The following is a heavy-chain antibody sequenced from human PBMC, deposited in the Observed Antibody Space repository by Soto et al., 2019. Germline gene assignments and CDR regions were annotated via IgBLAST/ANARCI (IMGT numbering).Heavy chain of an antibody. Sequence: ASVKVSCKASGYTFTSYDINWVRQATGQGLEWMGWMNPNSGNTGYAQKFQGRVTMTRNTSISTAYMELSSLRSEDTAVYYCARGWGGHQLVIDAFDIWGQGTMVTVSS. CDR3: ARGWGGHQLVIDAFDI. D-gene: IGHD6-13*01. J-gene: IGHJ3*02. CDR2: MNPNSGNT. CDR1: GYTFTSYD. V-gene: IGHV1-8*01.